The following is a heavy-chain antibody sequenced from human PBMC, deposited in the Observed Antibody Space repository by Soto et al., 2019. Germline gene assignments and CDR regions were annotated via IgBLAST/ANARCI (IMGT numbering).Heavy chain of an antibody. Sequence: SETLSLTCSVSGDSISNLDYFWAWIRQPPGQALEYIGYIYKSATTYYNPSFESRVAISVDTSKSQFSLNVTSVTAADTAVYFCARGRYCLTGRCFPNWFDSWGQGALVTVSA. CDR1: GDSISNLDYF. V-gene: IGHV4-30-4*01. D-gene: IGHD7-27*01. CDR2: IYKSATT. CDR3: ARGRYCLTGRCFPNWFDS. J-gene: IGHJ5*01.